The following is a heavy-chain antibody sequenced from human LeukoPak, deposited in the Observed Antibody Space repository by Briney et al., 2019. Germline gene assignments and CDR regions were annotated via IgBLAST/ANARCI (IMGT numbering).Heavy chain of an antibody. J-gene: IGHJ6*02. CDR3: AREMIGRDYGMDV. Sequence: GGSLRLSCAASGFTFNSYSMKWVRQAPGRGLEWVSSIISGSSYMYYADSVKGRFTISRDKAKNSLYLQMNSLRLEDTAVYYCAREMIGRDYGMDVWGQGTTVTVSS. CDR2: IISGSSYM. CDR1: GFTFNSYS. V-gene: IGHV3-21*01. D-gene: IGHD3-22*01.